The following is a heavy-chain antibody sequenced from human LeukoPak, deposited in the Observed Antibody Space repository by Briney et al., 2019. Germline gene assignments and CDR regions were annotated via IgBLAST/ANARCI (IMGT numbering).Heavy chain of an antibody. CDR1: GGSISSYY. CDR2: SYTSRST. V-gene: IGHV4-4*08. D-gene: IGHD6-13*01. CDR3: ARRHSSSWPVENNWFDP. Sequence: SETLSLTCTVSGGSISSYYWSWIWQPPPQGLGRVWYSYTSRSTNYNPSLNSRVPISVDTSKNQFSLKLSSVAAADTAVYYCARRHSSSWPVENNWFDPWGQGTLVTVSS. J-gene: IGHJ5*02.